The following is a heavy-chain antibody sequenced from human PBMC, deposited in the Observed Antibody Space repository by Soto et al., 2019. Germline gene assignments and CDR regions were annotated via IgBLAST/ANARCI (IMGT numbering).Heavy chain of an antibody. CDR1: GGTFSSYA. J-gene: IGHJ4*02. CDR3: ARDRGPIGGSY. Sequence: QVQLVQSCAEVKKPGSSVKVSCTASGGTFSSYAISWVRQAPGQGLEWMGGIIPIFGTANYAQKLHGRVTITAEESTSTAYMELSSLRSEDTAVYYCARDRGPIGGSYWGQGTLVTVSS. CDR2: IIPIFGTA. V-gene: IGHV1-69*01. D-gene: IGHD2-15*01.